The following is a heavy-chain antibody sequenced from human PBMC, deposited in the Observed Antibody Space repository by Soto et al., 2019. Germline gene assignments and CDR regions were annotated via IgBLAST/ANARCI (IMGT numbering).Heavy chain of an antibody. D-gene: IGHD6-19*01. J-gene: IGHJ3*02. CDR1: GGTFSSSA. CDR3: ARSETAGHRGFDI. CDR2: IIPTFGPA. V-gene: IGHV1-69*06. Sequence: QVQLVQSGAEMREPGSSVKVSCKASGGTFSSSAINWLRQAPGQWPEWMGGIIPTFGPANYIEKFRGRGTITADTSTSTAYMEVSSLTSEDTAMYFCARSETAGHRGFDIWGQGTMVTVSS.